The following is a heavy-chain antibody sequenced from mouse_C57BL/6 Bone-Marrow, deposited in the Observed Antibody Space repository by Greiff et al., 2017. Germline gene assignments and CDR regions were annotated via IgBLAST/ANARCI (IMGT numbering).Heavy chain of an antibody. CDR3: ARRRSMVTTLGSYWYFDV. V-gene: IGHV5-17*01. CDR1: GFTFSDYG. Sequence: EVQGVESGGGLVKPGGSLKLSCAASGFTFSDYGMHWVRQAPEKGLAWVAYISSGSSTIYYADTVKGPFTISRDNAKNTLFLQMTSLRSEDTAMYYCARRRSMVTTLGSYWYFDVWGTGTTVTVSS. D-gene: IGHD2-2*01. J-gene: IGHJ1*03. CDR2: ISSGSSTI.